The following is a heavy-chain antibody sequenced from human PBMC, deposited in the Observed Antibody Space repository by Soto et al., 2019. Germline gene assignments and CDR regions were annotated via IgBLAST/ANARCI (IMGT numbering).Heavy chain of an antibody. V-gene: IGHV4-59*01. D-gene: IGHD3-10*01. CDR1: GGSISSYY. CDR3: ARVGSYYYGPDI. J-gene: IGHJ3*02. CDR2: IYYSGST. Sequence: SETLSLTCTVSGGSISSYYWIWIRQPPGKGLEWIGYIYYSGSTNYNPSLKSRVTISVDTSKNQFSLKLSSVTAADTAVYYCARVGSYYYGPDIWGQGTMVTVSS.